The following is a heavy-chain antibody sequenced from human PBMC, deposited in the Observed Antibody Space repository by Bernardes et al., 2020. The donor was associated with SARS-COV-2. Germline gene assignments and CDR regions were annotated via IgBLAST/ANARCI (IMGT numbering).Heavy chain of an antibody. D-gene: IGHD3-3*01. J-gene: IGHJ4*02. Sequence: VGSLILSCAASGFTFRSSWMSWVRQAPGPGLAWVANIKEDGSEQNYVDSVKGRFSISRDNAKNSLYLQMNSLQSEDTAVYYCAKAKGILHFLEWLTIDHWGLGTLVTVSS. V-gene: IGHV3-7*01. CDR2: IKEDGSEQ. CDR3: AKAKGILHFLEWLTIDH. CDR1: GFTFRSSW.